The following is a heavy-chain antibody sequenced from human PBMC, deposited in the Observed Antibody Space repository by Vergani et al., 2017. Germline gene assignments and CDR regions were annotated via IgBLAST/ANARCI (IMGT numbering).Heavy chain of an antibody. CDR2: INPSGGST. CDR1: GYTFTSYY. J-gene: IGHJ6*02. Sequence: QVQLVQSGAEVKKPGASVKVSCKASGYTFTSYYMHWVRQAPGQGLEWMGIINPSGGSTSYAQKFQGRVTMTRDTSTSTVYMELSSLRSEDTAVYYCARLQVIVGATTYYYGMDVWGQGTTVTVSS. D-gene: IGHD1-26*01. V-gene: IGHV1-46*01. CDR3: ARLQVIVGATTYYYGMDV.